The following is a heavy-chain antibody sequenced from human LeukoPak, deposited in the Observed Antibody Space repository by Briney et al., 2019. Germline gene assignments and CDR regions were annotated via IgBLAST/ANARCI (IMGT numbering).Heavy chain of an antibody. V-gene: IGHV3-23*01. CDR3: VKDLTVYSSRRRCAFDI. CDR2: ISGSGGST. CDR1: GFTFSSFA. J-gene: IGHJ3*02. D-gene: IGHD6-13*01. Sequence: PGGSLRLSCAASGFTFSSFAMSWVRQAPGKGLEWVSAISGSGGSTYYADSVKGRFTISRDNSKNTLYLQMNSLRAEDTAVYYCVKDLTVYSSRRRCAFDIWGQGTMVTVSS.